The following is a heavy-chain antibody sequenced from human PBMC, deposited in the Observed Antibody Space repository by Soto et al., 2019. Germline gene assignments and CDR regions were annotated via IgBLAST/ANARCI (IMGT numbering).Heavy chain of an antibody. Sequence: QLQLQESGPGLVKPSETLSLTCTVFGGSISSSGYYWGWIRQPPGKGLEWVGSIYYVGNTYYNPSLKSRVTISLDTSKNQFSLKLNSVTAADTAVYYCARAVGCGSDSCHEYFQYWGQGTLVTVSS. CDR1: GGSISSSGYY. V-gene: IGHV4-39*01. D-gene: IGHD1-26*01. CDR3: ARAVGCGSDSCHEYFQY. CDR2: IYYVGNT. J-gene: IGHJ1*01.